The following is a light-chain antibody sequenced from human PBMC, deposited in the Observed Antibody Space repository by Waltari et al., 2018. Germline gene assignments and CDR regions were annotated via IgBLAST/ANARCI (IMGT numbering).Light chain of an antibody. Sequence: QSVLTQPPSVSAAPGQKVTIPCSGSNSNIGNNYVSWYQHLPGTAPKLLIYDSDKRPSGIPDRFSDSKSGTSATLAITGLQTGDEADYYCSTWDSSLSAVVFGGGTKLTVL. CDR3: STWDSSLSAVV. J-gene: IGLJ2*01. CDR2: DSD. CDR1: NSNIGNNY. V-gene: IGLV1-51*01.